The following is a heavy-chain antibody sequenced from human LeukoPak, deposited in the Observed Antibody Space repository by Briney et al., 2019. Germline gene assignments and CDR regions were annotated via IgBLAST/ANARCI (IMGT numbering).Heavy chain of an antibody. J-gene: IGHJ4*02. D-gene: IGHD3-22*01. CDR2: INPNSGGT. CDR1: GYTFTSYG. Sequence: GASVKVSCKASGYTFTSYGISWVRQAPGQGLEWMGWINPNSGGTNYAQKFQGRVTMTRDTSISTAYMELSRLRSDDTAVYYCARLGVYYYDSSGKTYYFDYWGQGTLVTVSS. V-gene: IGHV1-2*02. CDR3: ARLGVYYYDSSGKTYYFDY.